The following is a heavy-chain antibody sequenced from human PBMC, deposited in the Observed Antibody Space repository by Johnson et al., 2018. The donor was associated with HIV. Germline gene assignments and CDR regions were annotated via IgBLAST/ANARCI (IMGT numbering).Heavy chain of an antibody. D-gene: IGHD1-26*01. CDR2: ISSSGSTI. CDR1: GFTFSDYY. Sequence: QVQLVESGGGLVQPGGSLRLSCAASGFTFSDYYMSWIRQAPGKGLEWVSYISSSGSTIYYADSVKGRFTISRDNAKNSLYLQMNSLRAEDTAVYYCAKDLFTEREDDAFDIWGQGTMVTVSS. J-gene: IGHJ3*02. CDR3: AKDLFTEREDDAFDI. V-gene: IGHV3-11*04.